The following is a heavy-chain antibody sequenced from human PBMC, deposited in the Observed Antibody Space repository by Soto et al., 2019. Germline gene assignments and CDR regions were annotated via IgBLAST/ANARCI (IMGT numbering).Heavy chain of an antibody. V-gene: IGHV3-23*01. Sequence: WRSLRLSCAASGFNFSNYALNWVRQGPGKGLEWVSGLNGRGVRTSSADSVKGRFALSRDNSKNTLYLQMNSLGDGDTAVYYCARGGAAGKGSPPYYWGQGTFVTYPS. D-gene: IGHD3-10*01. CDR2: LNGRGVRT. CDR1: GFNFSNYA. J-gene: IGHJ4*02. CDR3: ARGGAAGKGSPPYY.